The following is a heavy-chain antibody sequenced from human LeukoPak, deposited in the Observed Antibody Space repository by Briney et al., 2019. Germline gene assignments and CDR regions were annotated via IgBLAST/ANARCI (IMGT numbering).Heavy chain of an antibody. J-gene: IGHJ4*02. V-gene: IGHV4-38-2*01. D-gene: IGHD3-10*01. CDR1: GYSISRGYY. CDR3: ARAGWIITSGIDY. CDR2: IYHIGST. Sequence: PSETLSLTCGGSGYSISRGYYWAWIRQPPGKGLEWIGTIYHIGSTYYTPSLGSRVTISVDTSKNEFSLNLKSVTAADTAVYYCARAGWIITSGIDYWGQGALVTVSS.